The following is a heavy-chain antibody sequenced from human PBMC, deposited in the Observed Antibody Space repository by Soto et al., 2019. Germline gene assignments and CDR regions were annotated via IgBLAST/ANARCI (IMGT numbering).Heavy chain of an antibody. CDR1: GFTVSSYG. CDR3: AKSGSSSGLRDAFDI. J-gene: IGHJ3*02. V-gene: IGHV3-30*18. Sequence: GGSVRLSCAASGFTVSSYGMHWVRQAPGKGLEWVAVISYDGSNKHYADSVKGRFTISRDNSKNTMYLQMNSLRAEDTAVYYCAKSGSSSGLRDAFDIWGQGTMVTVSS. D-gene: IGHD6-19*01. CDR2: ISYDGSNK.